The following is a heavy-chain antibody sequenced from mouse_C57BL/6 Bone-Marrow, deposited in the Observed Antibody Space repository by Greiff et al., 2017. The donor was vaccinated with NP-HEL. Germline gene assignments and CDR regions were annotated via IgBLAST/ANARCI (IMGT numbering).Heavy chain of an antibody. D-gene: IGHD1-3*01. CDR3: TRDNLDYAMDY. CDR2: ISSGGDYI. CDR1: GFTFSSYA. J-gene: IGHJ4*01. Sequence: EVQLQESGEGLVKPGGSLKLSCAASGFTFSSYAMSWVRQTPEKRLEWVAYISSGGDYIYYADTVKGRFTISRDNARNTLYLQMSSLKSEDTAMYYCTRDNLDYAMDYWGQGTSVTVSS. V-gene: IGHV5-9-1*02.